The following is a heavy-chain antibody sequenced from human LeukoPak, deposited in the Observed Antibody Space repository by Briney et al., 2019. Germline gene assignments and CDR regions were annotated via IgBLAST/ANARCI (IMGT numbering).Heavy chain of an antibody. V-gene: IGHV4-61*08. CDR1: GGSISSGGYY. D-gene: IGHD3-9*01. CDR2: IYHSGST. CDR3: ASGNDILTGYYGETHAFDI. J-gene: IGHJ3*02. Sequence: PSETLSLTCTVSGGSISSGGYYWSWNRQHPGKGLEWIGEIYHSGSTNYNPSLKSRVTISVDTSKNQFSLKLSSVTAADTAVYYCASGNDILTGYYGETHAFDIWGQGTMVTVSS.